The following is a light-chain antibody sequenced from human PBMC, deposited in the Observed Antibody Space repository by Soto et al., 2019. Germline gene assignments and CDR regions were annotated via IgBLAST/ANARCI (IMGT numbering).Light chain of an antibody. CDR2: DAS. CDR3: QQYNSYSIT. CDR1: QSISSW. V-gene: IGKV1-5*01. J-gene: IGKJ5*01. Sequence: DIQMTQSPSTLSASVGDRVTITCRASQSISSWLAWYQQKPGKAPKLQIYDASSLESGVPSRFSGSGSGTEFTLTISSLQPDDFATYYCQQYNSYSITFGQGTRLEIK.